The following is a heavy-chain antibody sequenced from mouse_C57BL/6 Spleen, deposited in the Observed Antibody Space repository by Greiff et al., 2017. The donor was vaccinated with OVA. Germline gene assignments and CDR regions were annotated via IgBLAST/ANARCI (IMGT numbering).Heavy chain of an antibody. CDR3: SRDQSGPYWYFDV. CDR2: ISDGGSYT. D-gene: IGHD1-3*01. Sequence: EVHLVESGGGLVKPGGSLKLSCAASGFTFSSYAMSWVRQTPEKRLEWVATISDGGSYTYYPDNVKGRFTISRDNAKNNLYLQMSHLKSEDTAMYDWSRDQSGPYWYFDVWGTGTTVTVSS. CDR1: GFTFSSYA. J-gene: IGHJ1*03. V-gene: IGHV5-4*01.